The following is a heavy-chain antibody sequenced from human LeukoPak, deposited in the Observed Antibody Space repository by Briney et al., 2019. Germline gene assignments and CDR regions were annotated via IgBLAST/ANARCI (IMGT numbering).Heavy chain of an antibody. CDR1: GGSVSSDYHF. D-gene: IGHD3-16*01. CDR3: ATSTGNGGSFYFQD. Sequence: ASETLSLTCTVSGGSVSSDYHFWNWIRQPPGKGLEWIGYIYNIGNTLYNPSLKSRVAIAVDTSKNQFSLKLTTVTAADTAVYYCATSTGNGGSFYFQDWGQGTLVTVSS. J-gene: IGHJ1*01. CDR2: IYNIGNT. V-gene: IGHV4-61*01.